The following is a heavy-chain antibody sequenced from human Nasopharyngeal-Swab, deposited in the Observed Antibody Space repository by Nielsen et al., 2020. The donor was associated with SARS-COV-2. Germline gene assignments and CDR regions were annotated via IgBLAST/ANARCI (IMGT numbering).Heavy chain of an antibody. J-gene: IGHJ4*02. Sequence: GESLKISCAASGFTFSDSAIHWVRQASGKGLEWVGRVRSKGNNYETAYSASVKGRFLIFRDDTTNTAYLQMNSLKTEDTAMYYCTRCGGGCYSGRDYWGQGTLVTVSS. CDR1: GFTFSDSA. CDR3: TRCGGGCYSGRDY. D-gene: IGHD2-15*01. V-gene: IGHV3-73*01. CDR2: VRSKGNNYET.